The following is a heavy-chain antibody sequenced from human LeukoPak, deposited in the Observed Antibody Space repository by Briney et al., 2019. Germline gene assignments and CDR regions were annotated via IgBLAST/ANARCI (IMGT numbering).Heavy chain of an antibody. D-gene: IGHD3-22*01. Sequence: SETLSLTCTVSSDSMSNYYWSWIRQPPGKGLEWFAYIYYTGNANYNPSLKSRVTISVDTSKNQFSLKLSSVTAADTAVYYCARRKHYYDSSGYPDWGQGTLVTVSS. CDR3: ARRKHYYDSSGYPD. J-gene: IGHJ4*02. CDR1: SDSMSNYY. CDR2: IYYTGNA. V-gene: IGHV4-59*12.